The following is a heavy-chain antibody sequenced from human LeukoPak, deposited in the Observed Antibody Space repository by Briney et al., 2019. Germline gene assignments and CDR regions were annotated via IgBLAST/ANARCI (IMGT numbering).Heavy chain of an antibody. D-gene: IGHD6-19*01. V-gene: IGHV6-1*01. Sequence: SQTLSLTCAISGDSVSSNSAAWNWIRQSPSRGLEWLGRTYYRSKWYNDYAVSVKGRITINPDTSKNQFSLQLNSVTPEDTAVYYCAREGIAVAARLIYWFDPWGQGTLVTVSS. CDR2: TYYRSKWYN. J-gene: IGHJ5*02. CDR1: GDSVSSNSAA. CDR3: AREGIAVAARLIYWFDP.